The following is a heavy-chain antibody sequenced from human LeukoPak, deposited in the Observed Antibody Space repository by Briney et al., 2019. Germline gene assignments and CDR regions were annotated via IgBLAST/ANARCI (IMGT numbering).Heavy chain of an antibody. Sequence: GASVKVSCKASGGTFSSYAISWVRQAPGQGLEWMGRIIPILGIANYAQKFQGRVTITADKSTSTAYMELSSLRSEDTAVYYCARVGYDYIWGEYPSAGYFDYWGQGTLVTVSS. V-gene: IGHV1-69*04. D-gene: IGHD3-16*01. CDR2: IIPILGIA. J-gene: IGHJ4*02. CDR1: GGTFSSYA. CDR3: ARVGYDYIWGEYPSAGYFDY.